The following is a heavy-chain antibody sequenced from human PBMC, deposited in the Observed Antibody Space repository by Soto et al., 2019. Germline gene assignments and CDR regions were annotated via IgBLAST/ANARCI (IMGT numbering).Heavy chain of an antibody. CDR3: ARSSSYDYIWGSYNPNYYYMDV. Sequence: ASVKVSCKASGYTFNRYAISWVRQAPGQGLEWMGWISAYNGNTNYAQKLQGRVTMTTDTSTSTAYMELRSLSSVTAADTAVYYCARSSSYDYIWGSYNPNYYYMDVWGKGTTVTVSS. D-gene: IGHD3-16*01. J-gene: IGHJ6*03. CDR2: ISAYNGNT. V-gene: IGHV1-18*01. CDR1: GYTFNRYA.